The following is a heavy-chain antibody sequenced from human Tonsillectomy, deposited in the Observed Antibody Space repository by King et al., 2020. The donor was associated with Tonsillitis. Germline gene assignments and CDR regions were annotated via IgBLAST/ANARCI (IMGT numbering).Heavy chain of an antibody. D-gene: IGHD3-16*02. J-gene: IGHJ4*02. V-gene: IGHV3-48*01. CDR3: ARDSIMITFGGVIVRSLFDY. CDR2: ISSSSSTI. Sequence: VQLVESGGGLVQPGGSLRLSCAASGFTFSSYSMNWVRQAPGKGLEWDSYISSSSSTIYYADSVKGRFTISRDNAKNSLYLQMNSLRAEDTAVYYCARDSIMITFGGVIVRSLFDYWGQGTLVTVSS. CDR1: GFTFSSYS.